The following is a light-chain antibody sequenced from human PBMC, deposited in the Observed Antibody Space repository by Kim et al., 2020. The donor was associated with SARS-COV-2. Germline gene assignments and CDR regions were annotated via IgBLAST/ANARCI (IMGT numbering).Light chain of an antibody. CDR2: KAS. J-gene: IGKJ1*01. V-gene: IGKV1-5*03. CDR3: QQYNSYSRA. CDR1: QSIGSW. Sequence: ASRGDRVTITCRASQSIGSWLAWYQQKPGRAPKLLIHKASTLNDGVPSRFSGSRSGTEFTLTISSLQPDDFATYFCQQYNSYSRAFGQGTKVEIK.